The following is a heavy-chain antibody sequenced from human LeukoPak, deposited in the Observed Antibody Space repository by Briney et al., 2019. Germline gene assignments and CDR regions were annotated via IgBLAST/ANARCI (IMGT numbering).Heavy chain of an antibody. D-gene: IGHD3-3*01. CDR2: INPSGGST. CDR3: ARDHYDFWSGYYTGYYYYYYMDV. V-gene: IGHV1-46*01. CDR1: GYTFTGYY. J-gene: IGHJ6*03. Sequence: GASVKVSCKASGYTFTGYYMHWVRQAPGQGLEWMGIINPSGGSTSYAQKFQGRVTMTRDTSTSTVYMELSSLRSEDTAVYYCARDHYDFWSGYYTGYYYYYYMDVWGKGTTVTVSS.